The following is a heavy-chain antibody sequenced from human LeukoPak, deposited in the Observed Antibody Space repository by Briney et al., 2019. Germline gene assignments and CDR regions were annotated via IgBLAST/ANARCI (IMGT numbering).Heavy chain of an antibody. Sequence: GGSLRLSCAASGFTFTDAWMSWVRQAPGKGLEWVSYISSSSSYTNYADSVKGRFTISRDNAKNSLYLQMNSLRAEDTAVFYCARRAKEYSSGWYPNFDYWGQGTLVTVSS. V-gene: IGHV3-11*03. CDR2: ISSSSSYT. CDR1: GFTFTDAW. D-gene: IGHD6-19*01. J-gene: IGHJ4*02. CDR3: ARRAKEYSSGWYPNFDY.